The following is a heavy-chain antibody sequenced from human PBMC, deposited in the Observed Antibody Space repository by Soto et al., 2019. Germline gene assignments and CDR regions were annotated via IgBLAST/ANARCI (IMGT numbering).Heavy chain of an antibody. D-gene: IGHD1-7*01. CDR3: ARGGGRNFGYYCSAMDV. J-gene: IGHJ6*02. CDR1: GFTFSSYA. Sequence: QAEVVESGGGVVQPGRSLRLSCAASGFTFSSYAFHWVRQAPGKGLEWVAVISYDGLNQYYTDSVKGRFTISRDNSKNTLYLQMISLRADDTALYYCARGGGRNFGYYCSAMDVWGQGTTVAVSS. CDR2: ISYDGLNQ. V-gene: IGHV3-30*04.